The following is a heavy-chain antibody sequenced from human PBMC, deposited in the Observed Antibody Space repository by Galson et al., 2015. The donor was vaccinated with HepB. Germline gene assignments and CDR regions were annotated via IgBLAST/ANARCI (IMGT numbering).Heavy chain of an antibody. J-gene: IGHJ4*02. CDR2: INAGNGNT. D-gene: IGHD6-25*01. V-gene: IGHV1-3*01. CDR1: GYTFTSYA. CDR3: ARVRSSERAGFDY. Sequence: SVKVSCKASGYTFTSYAMHWVRQAPGQRLEWMGWINAGNGNTKYSQKFQGRVTITRDTSASTAYMELSSLRSEDTAVYYCARVRSSERAGFDYWGQGTLVTVSS.